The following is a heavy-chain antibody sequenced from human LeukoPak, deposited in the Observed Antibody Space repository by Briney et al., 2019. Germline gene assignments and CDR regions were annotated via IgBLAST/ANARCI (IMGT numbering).Heavy chain of an antibody. J-gene: IGHJ6*03. Sequence: SQTLSLTCTVSGGSIGSGGYYWSWIRQHPGKGLEWIGYIYYSGSTYYNPSLKSRVTISVDTSKNQFSLKLSSVTAADTAVYYCARSHGSGLGNYMDVWGKGTTVTVSS. CDR3: ARSHGSGLGNYMDV. V-gene: IGHV4-31*03. CDR2: IYYSGST. D-gene: IGHD3-10*01. CDR1: GGSIGSGGYY.